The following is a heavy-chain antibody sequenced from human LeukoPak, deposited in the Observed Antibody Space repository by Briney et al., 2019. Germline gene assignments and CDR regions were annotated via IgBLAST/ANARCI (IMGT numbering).Heavy chain of an antibody. CDR3: ARDRAGYNSRGFDY. J-gene: IGHJ4*02. CDR2: IYYSGST. Sequence: PSETLSLTCTVSGGSISGYFWSWIRQPPGKGLEWIGYIYYSGSTNYNPSLKSRVTISVDTSKNQFSLRLRSVTAADTAVYYCARDRAGYNSRGFDYWGRGTQVTVSS. CDR1: GGSISGYF. D-gene: IGHD5-24*01. V-gene: IGHV4-59*01.